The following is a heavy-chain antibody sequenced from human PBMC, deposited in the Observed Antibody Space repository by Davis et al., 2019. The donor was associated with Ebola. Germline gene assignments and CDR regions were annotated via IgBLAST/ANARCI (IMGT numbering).Heavy chain of an antibody. CDR2: ISSSSSYI. CDR3: ARADGSSLNDAFDI. D-gene: IGHD1-26*01. Sequence: GESLKISCAASGFTFSSYSMNWVRQAPGKGLEWVSSISSSSSYIYYADSVKGRFTISRDNAKNSLYLQMNSLRAEDTAVYYCARADGSSLNDAFDIWGQGTMVTVSS. CDR1: GFTFSSYS. J-gene: IGHJ3*02. V-gene: IGHV3-21*01.